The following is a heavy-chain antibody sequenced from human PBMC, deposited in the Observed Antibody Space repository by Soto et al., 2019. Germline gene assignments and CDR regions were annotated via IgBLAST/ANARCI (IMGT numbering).Heavy chain of an antibody. CDR3: AVHSSGWYLSSSSFDY. D-gene: IGHD6-19*01. J-gene: IGHJ4*02. Sequence: QVQLQESGPGLVKPSGTLSLTCAVSGGSISSSKWWSWVRQPPGKGLEWIGEIYHSGSTNYNPSLKSRVTISVDKSKNQFSLKLSSVTAADTAVYYCAVHSSGWYLSSSSFDYWGQGTLVTVSS. CDR2: IYHSGST. V-gene: IGHV4-4*02. CDR1: GGSISSSKW.